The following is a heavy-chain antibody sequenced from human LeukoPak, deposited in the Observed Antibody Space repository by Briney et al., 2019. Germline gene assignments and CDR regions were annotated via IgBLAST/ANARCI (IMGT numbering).Heavy chain of an antibody. D-gene: IGHD1-14*01. CDR3: GKGPRRCTGCDGFDI. J-gene: IGHJ3*02. CDR2: SSWDDNTE. Sequence: GGSLRLSCAASVFTFDDHTMHWVRQAPGKGLGWVSISSWDDNTEYYAKSVKGRFTISRDNSKTSLYLQMNSLRTEDTAVYYCGKGPRRCTGCDGFDILGQGTMVTVSS. V-gene: IGHV3-43*01. CDR1: VFTFDDHT.